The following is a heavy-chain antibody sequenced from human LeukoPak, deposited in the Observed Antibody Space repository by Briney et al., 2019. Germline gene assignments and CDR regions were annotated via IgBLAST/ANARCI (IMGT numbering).Heavy chain of an antibody. Sequence: SVKVSCKASGGTFTFGTAGVTWVRQASGQRLEWLGGIIPLFDSPHYAPNVQGRLTITADRFSGVAYMDLSSLSSEDTAVYYCARAYIVNTNGDNVYYYMDVWGTGTTVTVSS. CDR1: GGTFTFGTAG. D-gene: IGHD5-24*01. V-gene: IGHV1-69*06. CDR3: ARAYIVNTNGDNVYYYMDV. J-gene: IGHJ6*03. CDR2: IIPLFDSP.